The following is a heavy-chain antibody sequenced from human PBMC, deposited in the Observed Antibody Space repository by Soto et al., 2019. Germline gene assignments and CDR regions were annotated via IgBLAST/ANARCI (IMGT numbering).Heavy chain of an antibody. CDR2: ISSSSSTI. J-gene: IGHJ5*02. CDR3: AREGSSGWNGLNWFDP. D-gene: IGHD6-19*01. CDR1: GFTFSSYS. V-gene: IGHV3-48*02. Sequence: EVQLVESGGGLVQPGGSLRLSCAASGFTFSSYSMNCVRQAPGKGLEWVSYISSSSSTIYYADSVNGRFTISRDNAKNSLYLQMNSLRDEDTAVYYCAREGSSGWNGLNWFDPWGQGTLVTVSS.